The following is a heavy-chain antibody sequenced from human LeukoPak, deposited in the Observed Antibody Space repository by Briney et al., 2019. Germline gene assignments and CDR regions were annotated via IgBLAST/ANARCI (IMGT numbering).Heavy chain of an antibody. CDR3: ARGFGLAYYYYSMDV. CDR2: ITSSSSYI. J-gene: IGHJ6*03. CDR1: GFTFSSYN. D-gene: IGHD3/OR15-3a*01. V-gene: IGHV3-21*01. Sequence: GSLRLSCAASGFTFSSYNMNWVRQAPGKGLEWVSSITSSSSYIYYADSVKGRFTISRDNAKNSLYLQMNSLRVEDTALYYCARGFGLAYYYYSMDVWGKGTTVTISS.